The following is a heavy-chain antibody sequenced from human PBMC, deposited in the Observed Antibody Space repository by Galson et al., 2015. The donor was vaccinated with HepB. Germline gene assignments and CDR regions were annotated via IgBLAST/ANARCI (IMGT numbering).Heavy chain of an antibody. J-gene: IGHJ5*02. Sequence: SVKVSCKASGYTFTSYAMHWVRQAPGQRLEWMGWINAGNGNTKYSQKFQGRVTITRDTSASTAYMELSSLRSEDTAVYYCARVIVVVVAAGEYNWFDPWGQGTLVTVSS. CDR3: ARVIVVVVAAGEYNWFDP. D-gene: IGHD2-15*01. CDR1: GYTFTSYA. CDR2: INAGNGNT. V-gene: IGHV1-3*01.